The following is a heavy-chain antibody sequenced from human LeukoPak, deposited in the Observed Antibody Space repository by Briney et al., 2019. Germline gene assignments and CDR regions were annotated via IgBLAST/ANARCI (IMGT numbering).Heavy chain of an antibody. J-gene: IGHJ4*02. CDR1: GFTFSDYY. V-gene: IGHV4-34*01. CDR3: ARAGFALAPHRGTPFDY. Sequence: GSLRLSCAASGFTFSDYYMSWIRQAPGKGLEWVGEINHSGSTNYSPSLKSRVTISVNTSKNQFSLKLTSVTAADTAVYYCARAGFALAPHRGTPFDYWGQGTLVTVSS. D-gene: IGHD6-6*01. CDR2: INHSGST.